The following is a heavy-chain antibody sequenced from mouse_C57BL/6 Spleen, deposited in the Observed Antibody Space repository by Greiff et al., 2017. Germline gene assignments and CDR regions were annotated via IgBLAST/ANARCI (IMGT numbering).Heavy chain of an antibody. D-gene: IGHD1-1*01. CDR3: ARPYSYGSSHGSMDF. V-gene: IGHV5-17*01. CDR1: GFTFSDYG. CDR2: ISSGSGST. J-gene: IGHJ4*01. Sequence: EVKVVESGGGLVKPGASLTLSCAASGFTFSDYGMHWVRQAPGQGLEWVAYISSGSGSTYYAETVKGRVIMSGDKANSTVFLEMTSLTSEDSAVYYCARPYSYGSSHGSMDFWGTGTSVTVSS.